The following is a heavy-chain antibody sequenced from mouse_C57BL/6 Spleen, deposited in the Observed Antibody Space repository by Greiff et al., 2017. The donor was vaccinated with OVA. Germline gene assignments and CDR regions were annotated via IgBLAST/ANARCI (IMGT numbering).Heavy chain of an antibody. Sequence: EVKLMESGGGLVKPGGSLKLSCAASGFTFSSYAMSWVRQTPEKRLEWVATISDGGSYTYYPDNVKGRFTISRDNAKNNLYLQMSHLKSEDTAMYYCARERYYDYPFAYWGQGTLVTVSA. D-gene: IGHD2-4*01. CDR2: ISDGGSYT. CDR3: ARERYYDYPFAY. J-gene: IGHJ3*01. V-gene: IGHV5-4*01. CDR1: GFTFSSYA.